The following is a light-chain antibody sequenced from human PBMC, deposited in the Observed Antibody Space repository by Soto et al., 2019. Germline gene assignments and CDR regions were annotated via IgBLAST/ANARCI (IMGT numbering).Light chain of an antibody. J-gene: IGKJ4*01. CDR3: QQTNSFPPV. V-gene: IGKV1-12*01. Sequence: DIQMTQSPFSVSASVGDRVTISCRASEGVSTWLAWYQQKPGQAPKLLIYAASILQDGVPSRFSGSGSGTDFTLTISSLQSEDFATYYCQQTNSFPPVFGGGTKVDIK. CDR2: AAS. CDR1: EGVSTW.